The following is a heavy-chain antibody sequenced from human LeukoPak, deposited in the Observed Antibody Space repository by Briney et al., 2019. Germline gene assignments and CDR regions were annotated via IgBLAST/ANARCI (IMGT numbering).Heavy chain of an antibody. D-gene: IGHD6-19*01. CDR2: IYYSGST. Sequence: PSETVSLTCTVSGGSISSYYWSWIRQPPGKGLEWIGYIYYSGSTNYNPSLKSRVTISVDTSKNQFSLKLSSVTAADTAVYYCARDSSSAISGWYKGYYYYGMDVWGQGTTVTVSS. V-gene: IGHV4-59*01. CDR1: GGSISSYY. CDR3: ARDSSSAISGWYKGYYYYGMDV. J-gene: IGHJ6*02.